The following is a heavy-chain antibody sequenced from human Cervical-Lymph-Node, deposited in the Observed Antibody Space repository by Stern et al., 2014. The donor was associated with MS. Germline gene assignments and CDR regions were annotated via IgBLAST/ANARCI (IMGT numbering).Heavy chain of an antibody. CDR3: ARDSRDGLDI. Sequence: EVQLVESGGGLVQPGGSLRLSCAASRFTFSGFWMNWVRQVPGKGLMCISRIKYDGGSTSCADSVKGRFTISRDNAKNTLYLQMNSLGAGDTAVYYCARDSRDGLDIWGRGTTVTVSS. CDR2: IKYDGGST. J-gene: IGHJ3*02. CDR1: RFTFSGFW. D-gene: IGHD5-24*01. V-gene: IGHV3-74*01.